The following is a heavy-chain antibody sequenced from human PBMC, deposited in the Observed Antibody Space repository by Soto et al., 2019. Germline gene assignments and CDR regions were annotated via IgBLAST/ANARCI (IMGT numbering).Heavy chain of an antibody. Sequence: SETLSLTCTVSGGSISSYYWSWIRQPPGKGLEWIGYIYYSGSTNYNPSLKSRVTISVDTPKNQFSLKVSSVTAADTAVYYCARTPAAPTFDYWGQGTLVTVSS. CDR1: GGSISSYY. CDR3: ARTPAAPTFDY. V-gene: IGHV4-59*08. CDR2: IYYSGST. J-gene: IGHJ4*02. D-gene: IGHD2-2*01.